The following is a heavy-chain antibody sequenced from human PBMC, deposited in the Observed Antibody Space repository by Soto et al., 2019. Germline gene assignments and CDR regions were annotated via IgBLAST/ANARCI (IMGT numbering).Heavy chain of an antibody. J-gene: IGHJ5*02. Sequence: ASVKVSCTASGYTFTGYYMHWVRQAPGQGLEWMGWINPNSGGTNYAQKFQGWVTMTRDTSISTAYMELSRLRSDDTAVYYCARDHYYYGSGSSPNNNWFDPWGQGPLVTVSS. CDR1: GYTFTGYY. CDR2: INPNSGGT. CDR3: ARDHYYYGSGSSPNNNWFDP. D-gene: IGHD3-10*01. V-gene: IGHV1-2*04.